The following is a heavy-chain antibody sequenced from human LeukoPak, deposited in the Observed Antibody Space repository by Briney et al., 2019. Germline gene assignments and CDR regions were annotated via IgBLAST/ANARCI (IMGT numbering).Heavy chain of an antibody. CDR3: AKDLTIGYYYDSSGYYFDY. CDR2: ITNGGSTI. CDR1: GFTFSDYN. V-gene: IGHV3-11*01. D-gene: IGHD3-22*01. Sequence: GGSLRLSCAASGFTFSDYNMNWVRQAPGKGLEWVSYITNGGSTIHHADSVKGRFTISRDNAKKTLYLQMNSLRAEDTAVYYCAKDLTIGYYYDSSGYYFDYWGQGTLVTVSS. J-gene: IGHJ4*02.